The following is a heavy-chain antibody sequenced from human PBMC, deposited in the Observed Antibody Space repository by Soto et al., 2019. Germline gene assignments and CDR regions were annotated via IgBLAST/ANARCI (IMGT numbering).Heavy chain of an antibody. CDR2: IIPIFGTA. J-gene: IGHJ6*02. D-gene: IGHD3-3*01. V-gene: IGHV1-69*13. CDR1: GGTFSSYA. Sequence: SVKVSCKASGGTFSSYAISWVRQAPGQGLEWMGGIIPIFGTANYAQKFQGRVTITADESTSTAYMELSSLRSEDAAVYYCATVLRFLEWLPRDYYYYGMDVWGQGTTVTVSS. CDR3: ATVLRFLEWLPRDYYYYGMDV.